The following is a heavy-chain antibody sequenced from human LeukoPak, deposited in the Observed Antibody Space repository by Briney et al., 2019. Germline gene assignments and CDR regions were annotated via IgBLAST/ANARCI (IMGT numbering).Heavy chain of an antibody. V-gene: IGHV3-23*01. J-gene: IGHJ4*02. CDR2: ISANGQAT. D-gene: IGHD3-9*01. CDR1: GFAFGTYA. CDR3: ARDRDNAILYRLAC. Sequence: PGGSLRLSCAGSGFAFGTYAMSWVRHAPGVGLEWVSSISANGQATYYADSVEGPLTISRDNSKNTLYLQLNSLRAEDTATYYCARDRDNAILYRLACWRQGPLVTASA.